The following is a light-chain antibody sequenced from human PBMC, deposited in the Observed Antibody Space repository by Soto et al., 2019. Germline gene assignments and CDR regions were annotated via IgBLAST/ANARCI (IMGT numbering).Light chain of an antibody. CDR1: QSVSNC. J-gene: IGKJ4*01. V-gene: IGKV3-11*01. Sequence: DIVMTQSPSTLSASAGDRVTISCRASQSVSNCLAWYQQKPGQAPRLFIYDSSNLATGVPSRFSGSGSGTDFTLTISSLEPDDFAVYYCQQLYTSPLTFGGGTKVEIK. CDR2: DSS. CDR3: QQLYTSPLT.